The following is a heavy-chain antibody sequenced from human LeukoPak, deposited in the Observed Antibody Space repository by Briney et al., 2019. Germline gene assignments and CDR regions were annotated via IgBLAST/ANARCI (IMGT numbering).Heavy chain of an antibody. Sequence: GGSLRLSCAASGFTFSTYAMTWVRQAPGKGLDWVSSISGSGATTYYADSVRGRFTISRDNSRITLYLQMDSLRAEDTAMYYCAKAPNSGGNCYDASDVWGQGTMVTVSS. D-gene: IGHD2-15*01. V-gene: IGHV3-23*01. CDR1: GFTFSTYA. CDR2: ISGSGATT. J-gene: IGHJ3*01. CDR3: AKAPNSGGNCYDASDV.